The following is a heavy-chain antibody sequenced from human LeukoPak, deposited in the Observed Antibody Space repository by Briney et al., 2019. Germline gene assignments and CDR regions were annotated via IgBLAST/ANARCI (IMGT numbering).Heavy chain of an antibody. CDR1: GFTFNDYA. V-gene: IGHV3-9*01. Sequence: GGSLRLSCATSGFTFNDYAMYWVRQAPGKGLEWVSGISWNSRSIAYADSVKGRFTISRDNAKNSLYLQMNSLRAEDTAVYYCARDSVESRYSSSWYAYYYYMDVWGKGTTVTVS. CDR2: ISWNSRSI. D-gene: IGHD6-13*01. J-gene: IGHJ6*03. CDR3: ARDSVESRYSSSWYAYYYYMDV.